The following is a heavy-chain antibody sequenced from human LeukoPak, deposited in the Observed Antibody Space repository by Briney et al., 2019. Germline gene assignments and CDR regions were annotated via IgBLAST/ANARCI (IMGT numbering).Heavy chain of an antibody. CDR1: GFTFTSYA. J-gene: IGHJ4*02. Sequence: PGGSLRLSCAASGFTFTSYAMSWVRQAPGKGLGWVSAISGSGDSTYYADSVKGRVTISRDNSKNTLYLQMNSLRAEDTAVYYCAKLPIATAGSEKKYYFDYWGQGTLVTVSS. CDR2: ISGSGDST. V-gene: IGHV3-23*01. D-gene: IGHD6-13*01. CDR3: AKLPIATAGSEKKYYFDY.